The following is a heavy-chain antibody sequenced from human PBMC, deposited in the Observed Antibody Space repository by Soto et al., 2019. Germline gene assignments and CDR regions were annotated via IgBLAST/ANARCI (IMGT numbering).Heavy chain of an antibody. CDR2: FDPEDGEA. CDR1: GYTLTELS. CDR3: ATEVAVSSGYLYYFDY. D-gene: IGHD3-22*01. Sequence: ASVKVSCKVSGYTLTELSMHWVRQAPGKGLEWMGGFDPEDGEAIYAQKFQGRVTMTEDTSTDTAYMELSSLRSEDTAVYYCATEVAVSSGYLYYFDYWGQGTLVTVSS. V-gene: IGHV1-24*01. J-gene: IGHJ4*02.